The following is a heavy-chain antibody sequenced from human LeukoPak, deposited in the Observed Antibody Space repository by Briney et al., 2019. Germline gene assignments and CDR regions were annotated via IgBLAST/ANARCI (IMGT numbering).Heavy chain of an antibody. CDR1: GGSLSGYY. Sequence: SETLSLTCAVYGGSLSGYYWSRIRQPPGKGLEWIGEINHSGSTNYNPSLKSRVTISVDTSKNQFSLKLSSVTAADTAVYYCARHHYYYYYMDVWGKGTTVTVSS. CDR2: INHSGST. V-gene: IGHV4-34*01. J-gene: IGHJ6*03. CDR3: ARHHYYYYYMDV.